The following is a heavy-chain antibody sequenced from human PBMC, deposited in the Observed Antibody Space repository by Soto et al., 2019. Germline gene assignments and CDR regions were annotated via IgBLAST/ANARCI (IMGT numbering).Heavy chain of an antibody. J-gene: IGHJ4*02. D-gene: IGHD1-1*01. CDR1: GGSISSGGHY. CDR3: ARDASWNHGLL. V-gene: IGHV4-30-4*01. CDR2: IYYSGTT. Sequence: SETLSLTCTVSGGSISSGGHYWSWIRQPPGKGLEWIGYIYYSGTTYYNPSLKSRVTISVDTSKNQFSLNLSSVTAADTAVYYCARDASWNHGLLWGQGTLVTVSS.